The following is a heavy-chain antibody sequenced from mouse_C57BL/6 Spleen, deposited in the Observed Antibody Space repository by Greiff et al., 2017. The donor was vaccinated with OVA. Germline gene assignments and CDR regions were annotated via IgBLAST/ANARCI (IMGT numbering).Heavy chain of an antibody. CDR2: IDPSDSYT. Sequence: QVHVKQPGAELVMPGASVKLSCKASGYTFTSYWMHWVKQRPGQGLEWIGEIDPSDSYTNYNQKFKGKSTLTVDKSSSTAYMQLSSLTSEDSAVYYCARSRGNYGYFDVWGTGTTVTVSS. J-gene: IGHJ1*03. D-gene: IGHD2-1*01. CDR3: ARSRGNYGYFDV. CDR1: GYTFTSYW. V-gene: IGHV1-69*01.